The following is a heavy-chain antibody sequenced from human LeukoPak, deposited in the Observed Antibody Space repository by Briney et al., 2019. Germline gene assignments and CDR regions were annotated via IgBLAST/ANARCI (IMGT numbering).Heavy chain of an antibody. CDR2: IYYSGST. D-gene: IGHD2-15*01. CDR3: AREPAGYGVFDY. J-gene: IGHJ4*02. V-gene: IGHV4-39*07. Sequence: ETLSLTCTVSGCSISSSSYYWGWIRQPPGKGLEWIGSIYYSGSTYYNPSLKSRVTISVDTSKNQFSLKLSSVTAADTAVYYCAREPAGYGVFDYWGQGTLVTVSS. CDR1: GCSISSSSYY.